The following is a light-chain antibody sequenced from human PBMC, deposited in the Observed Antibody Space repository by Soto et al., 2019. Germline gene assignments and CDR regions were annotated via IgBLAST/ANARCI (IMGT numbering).Light chain of an antibody. CDR2: DVS. Sequence: QSALTQPASVSGSPGQSITISCTGTSSDVGGYNYVSWYQQHPGKAPKLMIYDVSNRPSGVSNRFSGSKSRNTASLTISGLQAEDEADYYCSSYTSSSTVAFGGGTQLTVL. CDR3: SSYTSSSTVA. V-gene: IGLV2-14*01. CDR1: SSDVGGYNY. J-gene: IGLJ2*01.